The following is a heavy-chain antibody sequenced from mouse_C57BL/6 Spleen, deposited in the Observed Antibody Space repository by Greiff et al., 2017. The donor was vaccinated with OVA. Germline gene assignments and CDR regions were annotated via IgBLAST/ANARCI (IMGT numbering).Heavy chain of an antibody. V-gene: IGHV1-62-2*01. CDR2: FYPGSGSI. CDR1: GYTFTEYT. D-gene: IGHD1-1*01. CDR3: AREGIYYYGSSSTFDY. Sequence: VQLQQSGAELVKPGASVKLSCKASGYTFTEYTIHWVKQRSGQGLEWIGWFYPGSGSIKYNEKFKDKATLTADKSSSTVYMERSRLTSEDSAVYYCAREGIYYYGSSSTFDYWGPGTTLTVSS. J-gene: IGHJ2*01.